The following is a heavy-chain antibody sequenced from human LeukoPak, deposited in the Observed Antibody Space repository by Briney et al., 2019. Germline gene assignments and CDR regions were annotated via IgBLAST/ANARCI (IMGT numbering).Heavy chain of an antibody. CDR2: IYYSGGT. D-gene: IGHD3-3*01. Sequence: SETLSLTCTVSGGSISSGGYYWSWIRQHPGKGLEWIGYIYYSGGTYYNPSLKSRVTISVDTSKNQFSLKLSSVTAADTAVYYCARDNQEYDFWSGYSYYYYYGMDVWGQGTTVTVSS. CDR1: GGSISSGGYY. J-gene: IGHJ6*02. V-gene: IGHV4-31*03. CDR3: ARDNQEYDFWSGYSYYYYYGMDV.